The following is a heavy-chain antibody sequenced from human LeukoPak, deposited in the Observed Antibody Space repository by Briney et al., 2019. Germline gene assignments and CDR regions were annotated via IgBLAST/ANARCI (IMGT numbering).Heavy chain of an antibody. D-gene: IGHD1-26*01. CDR2: MNPNSGNT. CDR3: ARSTMGARRRYDY. J-gene: IGHJ4*02. V-gene: IGHV1-8*01. CDR1: KDTFTIYD. Sequence: ASVKVSCKASKDTFTIYDVNWVRQAIGLGLEWMGWMNPNSGNTGYAQKFQGRVTMTMNSSISTAYMELTSLTSEDTAVYYCARSTMGARRRYDYWGQGTLVTVSS.